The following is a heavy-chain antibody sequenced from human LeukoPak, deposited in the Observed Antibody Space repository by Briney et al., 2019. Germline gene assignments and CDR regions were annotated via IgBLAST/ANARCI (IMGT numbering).Heavy chain of an antibody. CDR3: ARGPGYCTNGVCNIRPPSPIDY. Sequence: SETLSLTCAVYGGSFSGYYWSWIRQPPGKGLEWIGEINHSGGTNYNPSLKSRVTISVDTSKNQFSLKLSSVTAADTAVYYCARGPGYCTNGVCNIRPPSPIDYWGQGTLVTVSS. CDR1: GGSFSGYY. CDR2: INHSGGT. D-gene: IGHD2-8*01. V-gene: IGHV4-34*01. J-gene: IGHJ4*02.